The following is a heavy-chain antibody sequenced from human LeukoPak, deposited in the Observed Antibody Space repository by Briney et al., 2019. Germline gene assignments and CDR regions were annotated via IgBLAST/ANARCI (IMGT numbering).Heavy chain of an antibody. V-gene: IGHV1-8*01. CDR2: MNPNSGDT. D-gene: IGHD3-22*01. CDR3: ARVYDSSGYYWGFDY. J-gene: IGHJ4*02. Sequence: GASVKVSCKASGYTFTSYDINWVRQVTEQGLEWMGWMNPNSGDTGYPQKFQGRVTMTTDTSTSTAYMELRSLRSDDTAVYYCARVYDSSGYYWGFDYWGQGTLVTVSS. CDR1: GYTFTSYD.